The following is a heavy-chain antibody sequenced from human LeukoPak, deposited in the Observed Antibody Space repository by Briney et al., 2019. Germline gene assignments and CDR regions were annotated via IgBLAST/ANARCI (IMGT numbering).Heavy chain of an antibody. V-gene: IGHV4-39*01. D-gene: IGHD3-16*01. J-gene: IGHJ4*02. Sequence: SETLSLTCTVSGGSISSSSYYWGWIRQPPVEGLEWIGSIYYSGSTYYNPSLKSRVTISVDTSKNQFSLKLSSVTAADTAVYYCASQVGGVKQRAFHAFDYWGQGTLVTVSS. CDR3: ASQVGGVKQRAFHAFDY. CDR1: GGSISSSSYY. CDR2: IYYSGST.